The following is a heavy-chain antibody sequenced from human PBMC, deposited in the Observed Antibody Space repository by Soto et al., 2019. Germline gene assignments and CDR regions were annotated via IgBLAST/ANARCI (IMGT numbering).Heavy chain of an antibody. Sequence: PGGSLRLSCAASGFTFSSYSMNWVRQAPGKGLEWVSSISSSSSYIYYADSVKGRFTISRDNAKNSLYLQMNSLRAEDTAVYYCARDVSSSWSYYYYYYGMDVWGQGTTVTVSS. J-gene: IGHJ6*02. D-gene: IGHD6-13*01. CDR1: GFTFSSYS. CDR3: ARDVSSSWSYYYYYYGMDV. CDR2: ISSSSSYI. V-gene: IGHV3-21*01.